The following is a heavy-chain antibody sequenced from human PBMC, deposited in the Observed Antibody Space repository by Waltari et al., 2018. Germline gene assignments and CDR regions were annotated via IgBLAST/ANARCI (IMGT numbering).Heavy chain of an antibody. J-gene: IGHJ6*02. D-gene: IGHD6-13*01. CDR1: GFSFDNFA. CDR2: ISGDSRAI. Sequence: EVKVVESGGGLVQPGRSLRLSCTGSGFSFDNFAMHWVRQAPGKGMGWVSGISGDSRAIGYADSVKGRFTISRDNARNSVYLQMNSLRSEDMALYYCAKGVSSWYSFGMDVWGQGTTVTVSS. CDR3: AKGVSSWYSFGMDV. V-gene: IGHV3-9*03.